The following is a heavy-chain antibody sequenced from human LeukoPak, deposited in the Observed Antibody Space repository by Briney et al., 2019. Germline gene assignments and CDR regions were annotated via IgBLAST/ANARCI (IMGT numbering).Heavy chain of an antibody. V-gene: IGHV3-30*03. CDR3: ARDSSNYFGYFDY. Sequence: GGSLRLSCAASGFTFSTYGMHWVRQAPGKGLDWVAAISYDGSNKFYADSVKGRFTISRDNSKNTLYLQMNSLGAEDTAVYYCARDSSNYFGYFDYWGQGTLVTVSS. CDR1: GFTFSTYG. D-gene: IGHD3-9*01. CDR2: ISYDGSNK. J-gene: IGHJ4*02.